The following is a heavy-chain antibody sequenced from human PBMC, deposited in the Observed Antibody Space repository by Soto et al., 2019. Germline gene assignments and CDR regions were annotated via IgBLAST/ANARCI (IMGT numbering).Heavy chain of an antibody. J-gene: IGHJ2*01. V-gene: IGHV3-23*01. CDR1: GFTFISYA. CDR3: ARKVPGSTTRPDYWYFDL. D-gene: IGHD3-10*01. CDR2: ISGGGDAT. Sequence: EVQLLDSGGGLVQPGESLRLSCAASGFTFISYAMNWVRQAPGKGLQWVSAISGGGDATFYADSVKGRFTISRDNSRNTVTLQMNSLGADDTAVYYCARKVPGSTTRPDYWYFDLWGRGTLVTVSS.